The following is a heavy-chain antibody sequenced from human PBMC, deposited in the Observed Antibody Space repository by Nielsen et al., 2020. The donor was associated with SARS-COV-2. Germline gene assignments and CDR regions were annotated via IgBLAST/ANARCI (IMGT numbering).Heavy chain of an antibody. Sequence: VRQAPGKGLEWVANIKQDGSEKYYVDSVKGRFTTSRDNAKNTLYLQMNSLRAEDTAVYYCARGILLSDYWGQGTLVTVSS. D-gene: IGHD3-16*02. V-gene: IGHV3-7*01. CDR3: ARGILLSDY. J-gene: IGHJ4*02. CDR2: IKQDGSEK.